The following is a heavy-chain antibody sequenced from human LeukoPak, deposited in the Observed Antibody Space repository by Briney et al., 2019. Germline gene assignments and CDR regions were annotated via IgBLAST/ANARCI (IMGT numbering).Heavy chain of an antibody. D-gene: IGHD3-3*01. CDR2: IYHSGST. V-gene: IGHV4-38-2*01. CDR1: GYSISSGYY. Sequence: PSETLSLTCAVSGYSISSGYYWGWIRQPPGKGLEWIGSIYHSGSTYYNPSLKSRVTISVDTSKNQFSLKLSSVTAADTAVYYCARAETSNYDFWSGYQYYFDYWGQETLVTVSS. J-gene: IGHJ4*02. CDR3: ARAETSNYDFWSGYQYYFDY.